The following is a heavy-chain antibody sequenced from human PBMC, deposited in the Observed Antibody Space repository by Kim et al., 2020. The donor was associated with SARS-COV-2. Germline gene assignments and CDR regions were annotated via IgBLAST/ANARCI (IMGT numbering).Heavy chain of an antibody. CDR1: GFTFSSRA. Sequence: GGSLRLSCVASGFTFSSRAMSWVRQPPGKGLEWIASVNNGGNAYYANSVKGRFTVSRDNTMDTLHLQMSSLTAEDTALYYCATDHPSNGWPTFDSWGQGT. V-gene: IGHV3-23*01. CDR3: ATDHPSNGWPTFDS. CDR2: VNNGGNA. J-gene: IGHJ4*02. D-gene: IGHD6-19*01.